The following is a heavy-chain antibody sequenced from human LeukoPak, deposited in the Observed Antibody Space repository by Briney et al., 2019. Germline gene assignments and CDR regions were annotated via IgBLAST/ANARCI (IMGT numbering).Heavy chain of an antibody. CDR3: ARPFYSSGAFDI. V-gene: IGHV4-38-2*01. D-gene: IGHD2/OR15-2a*01. CDR2: IYHSGST. J-gene: IGHJ3*02. CDR1: GYSISSGYY. Sequence: PSETLSLTRAVSGYSISSGYYWGWIRQPPGKGLEWIGSIYHSGSTYYNPSLKSRVTISVDTSKNQFSLKLSSVTAADTAVYYCARPFYSSGAFDIWGQGTMVTVSS.